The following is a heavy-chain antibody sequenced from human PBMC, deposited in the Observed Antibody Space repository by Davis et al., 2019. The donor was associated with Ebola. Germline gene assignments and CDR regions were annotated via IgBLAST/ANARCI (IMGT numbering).Heavy chain of an antibody. D-gene: IGHD6-6*01. CDR3: ASTSIAARNYYYYAMDV. Sequence: GSLRLSCAVYGGSFSGYYWSWIRQPPGKGLEWIGEINHSGSTNYNPSLKSRVTISVDTSKNQFSLKLSSVTAADTAVYYCASTSIAARNYYYYAMDVWGQGTTVTVSS. CDR1: GGSFSGYY. V-gene: IGHV4-34*01. CDR2: INHSGST. J-gene: IGHJ6*02.